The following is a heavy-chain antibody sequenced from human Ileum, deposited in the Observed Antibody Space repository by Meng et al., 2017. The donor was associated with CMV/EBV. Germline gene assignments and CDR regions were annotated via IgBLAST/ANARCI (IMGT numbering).Heavy chain of an antibody. CDR3: ARDSWSSGWYTNF. CDR1: GFTFSDYY. D-gene: IGHD6-19*01. Sequence: GGSLRLSCAASGFTFSDYYMSWIRQSSGKGLEWVASISSHGYTIKYADSVKGRFMISRDDAKSSLSLQMSSLRDEDTAVYYCARDSWSSGWYTNFWGQGTLVTVSS. V-gene: IGHV3-11*01. CDR2: ISSHGYTI. J-gene: IGHJ4*02.